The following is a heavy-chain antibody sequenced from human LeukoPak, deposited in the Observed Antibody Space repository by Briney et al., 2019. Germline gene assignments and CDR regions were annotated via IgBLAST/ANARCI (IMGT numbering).Heavy chain of an antibody. CDR2: INPKSGGT. J-gene: IGHJ4*02. D-gene: IGHD3-10*01. Sequence: ASVKVSCKASGYIFTDYYIHWVRQAPGQGLEWMGWINPKSGGTNYVQKFQGRVTMTRDTSISTAYMDLSSLRSGDTAVYYCARGSLWFGSKFDYWGQGTLVTVSS. CDR1: GYIFTDYY. V-gene: IGHV1-2*02. CDR3: ARGSLWFGSKFDY.